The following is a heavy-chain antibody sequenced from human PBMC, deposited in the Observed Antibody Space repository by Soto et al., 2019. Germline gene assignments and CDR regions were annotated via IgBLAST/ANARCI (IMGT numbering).Heavy chain of an antibody. V-gene: IGHV1-3*01. Sequence: QVQLVQSGAEVKKPGASVKVSCKASGNLFIHQSIHWVRQAPGQRLEWMGWINADNGYTKYSEKFQGRVTITWDTSATTAYMDLSRLNSEDTAMEYCVRGKEAGIWFDPGGQGTLVTVSS. J-gene: IGHJ5*02. CDR1: GNLFIHQS. CDR2: INADNGYT. D-gene: IGHD1-26*01. CDR3: VRGKEAGIWFDP.